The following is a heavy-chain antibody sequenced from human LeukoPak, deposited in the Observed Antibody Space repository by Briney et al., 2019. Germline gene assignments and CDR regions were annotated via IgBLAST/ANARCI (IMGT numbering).Heavy chain of an antibody. CDR2: IIPIFGTA. Sequence: SVKVSCKASGGTFSSYAISLVRQAPGQGLEWMGGIIPIFGTANYAQKFQGRVTITADESTSTAYLELSSIRCQDTAVYYCAIDRGDPNFDNWFHPWGGGRLVTVSS. J-gene: IGHJ5*02. V-gene: IGHV1-69*13. CDR1: GGTFSSYA. CDR3: AIDRGDPNFDNWFHP. D-gene: IGHD3-10*01.